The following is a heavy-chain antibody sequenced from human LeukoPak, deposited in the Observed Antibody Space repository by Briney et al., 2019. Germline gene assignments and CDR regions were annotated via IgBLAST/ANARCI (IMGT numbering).Heavy chain of an antibody. V-gene: IGHV4-39*01. CDR3: ARHETRDYGDPDGFDY. J-gene: IGHJ4*02. D-gene: IGHD4-17*01. Sequence: PSQTLSPTCTVSGGSISSSSYYWGWIRQPPGKGLEWIGRIYYSGSTYYNPSLKSRVTISVDTSKNQFSLKLSSVTAADTAVYYCARHETRDYGDPDGFDYWGQGTLVTVSS. CDR2: IYYSGST. CDR1: GGSISSSSYY.